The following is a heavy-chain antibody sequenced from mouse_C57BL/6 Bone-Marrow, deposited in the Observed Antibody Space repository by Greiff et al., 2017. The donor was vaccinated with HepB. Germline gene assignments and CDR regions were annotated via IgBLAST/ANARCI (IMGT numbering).Heavy chain of an antibody. CDR3: TPRAYYFDY. Sequence: VQLKESGAELVRPGASVKLSCTASGFNIKDDYMHWVKQRPEQGLEWIGWIDPENGDTEYASKFQGKATITADTSSNTAYLPLSSLTSEDTAVYYCTPRAYYFDYWGQGTTLTVSS. CDR2: IDPENGDT. V-gene: IGHV14-4*01. CDR1: GFNIKDDY. J-gene: IGHJ2*01. D-gene: IGHD3-1*01.